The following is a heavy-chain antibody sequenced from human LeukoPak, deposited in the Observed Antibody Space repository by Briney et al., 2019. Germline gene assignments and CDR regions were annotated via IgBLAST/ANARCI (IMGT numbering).Heavy chain of an antibody. CDR1: GFSVSSNY. Sequence: GGSLRLSCAASGFSVSSNYISWVRQAPGKGLEWFSVIYSGGSTKYADSVKARFTISRDNSKNTVYLQMNSLRAEDTAVYYCARATLDNWGQGTLVTVSS. V-gene: IGHV3-53*01. CDR3: ARATLDN. J-gene: IGHJ4*02. CDR2: IYSGGST.